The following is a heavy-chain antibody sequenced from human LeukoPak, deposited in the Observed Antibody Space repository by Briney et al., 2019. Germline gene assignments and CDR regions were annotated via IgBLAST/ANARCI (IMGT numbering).Heavy chain of an antibody. CDR1: GYTFTSYD. V-gene: IGHV1-8*01. Sequence: ASVKVSCKASGYTFTSYDINGVTPATEQGREWMGLTNPNRGNTRYAQKFQGRVTMTRNTSISTAYMELSSLRSEDTAVYYCARGRIRDYYDSSGYYFRGYYYGVDVWGQGTTVTVSS. D-gene: IGHD3-22*01. J-gene: IGHJ6*02. CDR3: ARGRIRDYYDSSGYYFRGYYYGVDV. CDR2: TNPNRGNT.